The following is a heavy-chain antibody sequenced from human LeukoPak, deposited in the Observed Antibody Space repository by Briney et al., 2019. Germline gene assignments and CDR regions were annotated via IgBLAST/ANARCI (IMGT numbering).Heavy chain of an antibody. CDR1: GYSFTSYW. Sequence: GESLNISCKASGYSFTSYWIGGVRQMPGKGLEWMGIIYPGDSETRYSPSFQGQVTISDDKPISTAYLQWSSLKAADTAMNYGDRQSDYGDPHYFNYWGQGTLVIVAS. CDR2: IYPGDSET. V-gene: IGHV5-51*01. J-gene: IGHJ4*02. CDR3: DRQSDYGDPHYFNY. D-gene: IGHD4-17*01.